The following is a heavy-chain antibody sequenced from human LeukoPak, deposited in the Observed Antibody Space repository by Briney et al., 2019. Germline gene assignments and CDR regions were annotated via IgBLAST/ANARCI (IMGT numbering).Heavy chain of an antibody. J-gene: IGHJ4*02. D-gene: IGHD3-10*01. Sequence: GGSLRLSCAASGFTFSSYSMNWVRQAPGKGLEWVSSITSSSSYIYYADSVKGRFTISRDNAKNSLYLQMSSLRAEDTALYYCAREETRITMLRGVTYFEYWGQGTLVTVSS. CDR2: ITSSSSYI. V-gene: IGHV3-21*04. CDR3: AREETRITMLRGVTYFEY. CDR1: GFTFSSYS.